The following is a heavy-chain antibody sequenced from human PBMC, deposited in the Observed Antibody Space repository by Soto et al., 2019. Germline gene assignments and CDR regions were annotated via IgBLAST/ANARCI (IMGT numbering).Heavy chain of an antibody. CDR2: IIPIFGTA. CDR3: ARAPCVVGATHYYYGMDV. J-gene: IGHJ6*02. CDR1: GGTFSSYA. V-gene: IGHV1-69*12. D-gene: IGHD1-26*01. Sequence: QVQLVQSGAEVKKPGSSVKVSCKASGGTFSSYAISWVRQAPGQGLEWMGGIIPIFGTANYAQKFQGRVTITADEATSTAYMELSSLRSEDTAVYYCARAPCVVGATHYYYGMDVWGQGTTVTVSS.